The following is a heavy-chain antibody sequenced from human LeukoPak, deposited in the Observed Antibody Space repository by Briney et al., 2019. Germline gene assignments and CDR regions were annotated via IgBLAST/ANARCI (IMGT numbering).Heavy chain of an antibody. Sequence: SETLSLTCIVSGGSISSYYWSWIRQPPGKGLEWIGYIYYSGSTNYNPSLKSRVTISVDTSKNQFSLKLSSVTAADTAVYYCARAVGYYDSSGYHNWFDPWGQGTLVTVSS. D-gene: IGHD3-22*01. CDR2: IYYSGST. CDR3: ARAVGYYDSSGYHNWFDP. J-gene: IGHJ5*02. CDR1: GGSISSYY. V-gene: IGHV4-59*01.